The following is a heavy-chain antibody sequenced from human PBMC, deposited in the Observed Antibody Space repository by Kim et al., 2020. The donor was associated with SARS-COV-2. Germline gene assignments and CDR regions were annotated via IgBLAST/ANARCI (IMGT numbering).Heavy chain of an antibody. D-gene: IGHD4-17*01. J-gene: IGHJ5*02. Sequence: GGSLRLSCSASGFTFSSYAMHWVRQAPGKGLEYVSAISSNGGSTYYADSVKGRFTISRDNSKNTLYLQMSSLRAEDTAVYYCVKDQNYGDYPYNWFDPWGQGTLVTVSS. CDR2: ISSNGGST. V-gene: IGHV3-64D*09. CDR3: VKDQNYGDYPYNWFDP. CDR1: GFTFSSYA.